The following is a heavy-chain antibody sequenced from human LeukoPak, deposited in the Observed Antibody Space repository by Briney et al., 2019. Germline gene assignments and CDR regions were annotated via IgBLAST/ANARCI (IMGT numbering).Heavy chain of an antibody. V-gene: IGHV1-2*02. CDR2: INPNSGST. CDR3: ARVLRYCSGGNCYSGGLGYMDV. D-gene: IGHD2-15*01. CDR1: GYTFTGYY. Sequence: ASVKVSCKASGYTFTGYYMNWVRQAPGQGLEWMGWINPNSGSTNYAQRFQGRVTMTRDTSISTAYMELSRLTSDDTAVYYCARVLRYCSGGNCYSGGLGYMDVWGKGTTVTISS. J-gene: IGHJ6*03.